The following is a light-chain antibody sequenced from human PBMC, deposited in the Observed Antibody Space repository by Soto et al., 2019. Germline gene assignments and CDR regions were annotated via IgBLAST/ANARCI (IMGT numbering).Light chain of an antibody. J-gene: IGKJ4*01. CDR1: QDISNY. CDR3: QQYDNLPLT. V-gene: IGKV1-33*01. CDR2: DAS. Sequence: IQLPQSPSSLSESVGDRVTITCQASQDISNYLNWYQQKSGKVPKLLIYDASNLETGVPSRFSGSGSGTDFTFTISSLQPEDIATYYCQQYDNLPLTFGGGTKVAIK.